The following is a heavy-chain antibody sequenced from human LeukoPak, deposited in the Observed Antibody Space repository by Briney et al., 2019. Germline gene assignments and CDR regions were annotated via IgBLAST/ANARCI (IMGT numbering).Heavy chain of an antibody. J-gene: IGHJ4*02. CDR2: INPNSGGT. D-gene: IGHD5-12*01. Sequence: GASVKVSCKASGYTFTGYYMHWVRQAPGQGLEWMGWINPNSGGTNYAQKFQGRVTMTRDTSISTAYMELSRLRSDDTAVYYCARGGLLRIHSGYDGKFGYWGQGTLVTVSS. V-gene: IGHV1-2*02. CDR1: GYTFTGYY. CDR3: ARGGLLRIHSGYDGKFGY.